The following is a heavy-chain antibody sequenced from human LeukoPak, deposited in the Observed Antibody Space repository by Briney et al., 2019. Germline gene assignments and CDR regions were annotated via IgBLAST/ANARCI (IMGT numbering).Heavy chain of an antibody. CDR3: ARFGTY. Sequence: GSLRLSCAASGFTFSSYWMSWIRQPPGKGLEWIGEINPSGSANYNPSLKSRVTISVDTSKNQFSLKLSSVTAADTAVYYCARFGTYWGQGTLVTVSS. J-gene: IGHJ4*02. D-gene: IGHD3-10*01. CDR1: GFTFSSYW. V-gene: IGHV4-34*01. CDR2: INPSGSA.